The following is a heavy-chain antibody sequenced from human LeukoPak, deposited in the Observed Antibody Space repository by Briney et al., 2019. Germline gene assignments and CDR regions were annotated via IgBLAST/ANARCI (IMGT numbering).Heavy chain of an antibody. CDR1: GFTFTTYW. J-gene: IGHJ4*02. CDR3: ARENWANDY. CDR2: IKEDGSQK. Sequence: GGSLRLSCAASGFTFTTYWMTWVRQAPGKGLEWVANIKEDGSQKYYVDSVKGRFTISRDNAKNSLYPQMDSLKAEDTAVYYCARENWANDYWGQGTLVTVSS. D-gene: IGHD7-27*01. V-gene: IGHV3-7*01.